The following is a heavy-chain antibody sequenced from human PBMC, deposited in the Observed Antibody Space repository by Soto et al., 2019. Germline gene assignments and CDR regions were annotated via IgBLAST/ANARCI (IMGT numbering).Heavy chain of an antibody. V-gene: IGHV1-3*01. D-gene: IGHD3-10*01. Sequence: ASVKVSCKASGYTFTSYAMHWVRQAPGQRLEWMGWINAGNGNTKYSQKFQGRVTITRDTSASTAYMELSSLRSEDTAVYYCARIGAYCSGLCNGMDVWGQGTTVTVSS. CDR1: GYTFTSYA. J-gene: IGHJ6*02. CDR2: INAGNGNT. CDR3: ARIGAYCSGLCNGMDV.